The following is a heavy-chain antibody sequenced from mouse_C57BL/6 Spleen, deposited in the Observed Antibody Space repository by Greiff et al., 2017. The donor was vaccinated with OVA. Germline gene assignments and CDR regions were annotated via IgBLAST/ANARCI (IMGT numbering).Heavy chain of an antibody. D-gene: IGHD1-1*01. CDR3: ARDCGSSFYYFDC. V-gene: IGHV1-72*01. CDR1: GYTFTSYW. J-gene: IGHJ2*01. Sequence: QVQLQQPGAELVKPGASVKLSCKASGYTFTSYWMHWVKQRPGRGLEWIGRIDPNSGGTKYNEKFKSKATLTVDKLSSSSYMQLSSLTSVDSAVYLCARDCGSSFYYFDCWGQGTTLTVSS. CDR2: IDPNSGGT.